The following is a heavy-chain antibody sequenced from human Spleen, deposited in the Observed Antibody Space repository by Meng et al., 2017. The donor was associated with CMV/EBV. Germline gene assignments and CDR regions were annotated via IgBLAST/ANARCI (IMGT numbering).Heavy chain of an antibody. Sequence: TCDMTVCLLLPPPQGPLSLLALISWSDNTGYAPSLQGRLTITRNTSRSTVVLTLSNMKPLDTATYYCARSQRLLPFRSGYVPLTDYWGQGTLVTVSS. CDR3: ARSQRLLPFRSGYVPLTDY. CDR2: ISWSDNT. V-gene: IGHV2-5*01. CDR1: TCDMT. D-gene: IGHD3-3*01. J-gene: IGHJ4*02.